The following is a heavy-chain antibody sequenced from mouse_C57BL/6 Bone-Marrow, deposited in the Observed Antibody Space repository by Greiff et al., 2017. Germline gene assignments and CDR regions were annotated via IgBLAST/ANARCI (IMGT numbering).Heavy chain of an antibody. V-gene: IGHV5-2*01. D-gene: IGHD3-2*02. CDR1: EYEFPSHD. Sequence: EVQLVESGGGLVQPGESLKLSCESNEYEFPSHDMSWVRKTPEKRLELVAAINSDGGSPYYPDTMERSFISYRDNTKKTLYLQMSSLRSEDTALYYCARLDSSGYVGAMDYWGQGTSVTVSS. CDR2: INSDGGSP. J-gene: IGHJ4*01. CDR3: ARLDSSGYVGAMDY.